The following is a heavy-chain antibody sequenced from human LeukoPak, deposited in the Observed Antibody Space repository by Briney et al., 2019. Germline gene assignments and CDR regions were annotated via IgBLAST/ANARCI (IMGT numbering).Heavy chain of an antibody. D-gene: IGHD1-1*01. J-gene: IGHJ5*02. CDR2: IYYSGTT. Sequence: SETLSLTCTVSGGSISSYYWSWIRQPPGKGLEWIGYIYYSGTTNYNPSLKSRVTISVDTSKNQFSLKLSSVTAADTAVYYCARRAIQGFNWFDPWGQGTLVTVSS. CDR1: GGSISSYY. V-gene: IGHV4-59*01. CDR3: ARRAIQGFNWFDP.